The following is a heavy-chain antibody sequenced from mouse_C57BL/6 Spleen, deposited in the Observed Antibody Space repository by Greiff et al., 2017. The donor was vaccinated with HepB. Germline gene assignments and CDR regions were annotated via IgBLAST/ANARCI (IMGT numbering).Heavy chain of an antibody. J-gene: IGHJ2*01. CDR1: GFTFSSYA. CDR2: ISDGGSYT. Sequence: EVQLVESGGGLVKPGGSLKLSCAASGFTFSSYAMSWVRQTPEKRLEWVATISDGGSYTYYPDNVKGRFTISRDNAKNNLYLQMSHLKSEDTAMYYCARASSYYYFDYWGQGTTLTVSS. V-gene: IGHV5-4*01. CDR3: ARASSYYYFDY. D-gene: IGHD1-1*01.